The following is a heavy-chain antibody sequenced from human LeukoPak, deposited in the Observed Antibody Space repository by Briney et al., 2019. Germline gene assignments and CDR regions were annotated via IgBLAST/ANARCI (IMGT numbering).Heavy chain of an antibody. CDR2: INGDGSST. J-gene: IGHJ4*02. Sequence: GGSLRLSCAASGFTFSSYYMHWVRQAPGKGLVWVSRINGDGSSTKYADSVKGRFTISRDNSKNTLYLQMNSLRAEDTAVYYCANGAAAGTPTIGDYWGQGTLVTVSS. V-gene: IGHV3-74*01. CDR1: GFTFSSYY. D-gene: IGHD6-13*01. CDR3: ANGAAAGTPTIGDY.